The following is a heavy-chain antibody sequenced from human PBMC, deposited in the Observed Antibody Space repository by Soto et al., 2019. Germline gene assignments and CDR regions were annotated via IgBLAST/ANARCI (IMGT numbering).Heavy chain of an antibody. J-gene: IGHJ6*03. CDR3: ARVDYCTNGVCYTFNYYYYMDV. CDR2: IKQDGSEK. CDR1: GFTFSSYW. Sequence: PGGSLRLSCAASGFTFSSYWMSWVRQAPGKGLEWVANIKQDGSEKYYVDSVKGRFTISRDNAKNSLYLQMNSLRAEDTAVYYCARVDYCTNGVCYTFNYYYYMDVWGKGTTVTV. D-gene: IGHD2-8*01. V-gene: IGHV3-7*04.